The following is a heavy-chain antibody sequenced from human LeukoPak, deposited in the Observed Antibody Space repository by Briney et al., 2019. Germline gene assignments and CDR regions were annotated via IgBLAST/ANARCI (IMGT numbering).Heavy chain of an antibody. V-gene: IGHV1-69*13. CDR2: IIPRFGTA. CDR3: ARDRPGRYCSSPSCYTASPFDP. D-gene: IGHD2-2*02. CDR1: RGTFSSYA. Sequence: ASVKVSCKASRGTFSSYAISWVRQAPGQGLEWMGGIIPRFGTANYAQKFQGRVTITADESTSTAYMELSSLRSEDTAVYYCARDRPGRYCSSPSCYTASPFDPWGQGTLVTVSS. J-gene: IGHJ5*02.